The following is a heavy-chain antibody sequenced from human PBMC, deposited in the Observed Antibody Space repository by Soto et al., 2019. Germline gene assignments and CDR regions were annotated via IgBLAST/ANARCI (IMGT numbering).Heavy chain of an antibody. CDR1: GYTFTSYD. V-gene: IGHV1-8*01. CDR2: MNPNSVNT. Sequence: QVQLVQSGAEVKKPGASVKVSCKASGYTFTSYDINWVRQATGQGLEWMGWMNPNSVNTGYAPKFQGRVTMTRNTSISTAFMELSSLRSEDTAVYYCARVRDGDYGLDYWGQGTLVTVSS. D-gene: IGHD4-17*01. J-gene: IGHJ4*02. CDR3: ARVRDGDYGLDY.